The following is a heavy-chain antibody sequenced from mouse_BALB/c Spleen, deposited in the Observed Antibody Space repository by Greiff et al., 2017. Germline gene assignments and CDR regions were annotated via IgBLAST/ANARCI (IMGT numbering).Heavy chain of an antibody. CDR1: GFTFSSFG. Sequence: EVKLVESGGGLVQPGGSRKLSCAASGFTFSSFGMHWVRQAPEKGLEWVAYISSGSSTIYYADTVKGRFTISRDNPKNTLFLQMTSLRSEDTAMYYCARPYGYDLYCFDYWGQGTTLTVSA. D-gene: IGHD2-2*01. V-gene: IGHV5-17*02. J-gene: IGHJ2*01. CDR3: ARPYGYDLYCFDY. CDR2: ISSGSSTI.